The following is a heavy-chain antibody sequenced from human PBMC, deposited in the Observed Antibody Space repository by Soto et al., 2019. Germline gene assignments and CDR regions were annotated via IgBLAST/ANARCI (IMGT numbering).Heavy chain of an antibody. CDR2: ISGSGGST. CDR1: GFTFDDYG. Sequence: HPGGSLRLSCAASGFTFDDYGMSWVRQAPGKGLEWVSGISGSGGSTYYADSVKGRFTISRDNSKNTLYLQMNSLRAEDTAVYYCAKDQSYDSSGYDPNYFDYWGQGT. CDR3: AKDQSYDSSGYDPNYFDY. D-gene: IGHD3-22*01. J-gene: IGHJ4*02. V-gene: IGHV3-23*01.